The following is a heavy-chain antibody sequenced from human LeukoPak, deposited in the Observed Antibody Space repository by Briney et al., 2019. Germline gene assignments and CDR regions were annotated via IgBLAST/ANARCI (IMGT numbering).Heavy chain of an antibody. CDR3: ARDASGGYFDL. V-gene: IGHV4-59*01. D-gene: IGHD3-10*01. CDR2: MYNSGST. J-gene: IGHJ2*01. CDR1: GGSISGSY. Sequence: TPSETLSLTCTVSGGSISGSYWSWIRQPPGKGLEWIAYMYNSGSTNYNPSLKSRVTISIDTSKNQFSLKLSSLTAADTAIYYCARDASGGYFDLWGRGTLVTVSS.